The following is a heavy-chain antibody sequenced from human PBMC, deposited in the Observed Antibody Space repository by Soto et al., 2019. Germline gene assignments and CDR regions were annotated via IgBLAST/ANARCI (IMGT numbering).Heavy chain of an antibody. CDR1: GFTFGSYG. V-gene: IGHV3-30*18. CDR2: ISYDGTNE. Sequence: GRLLRLSCAASGFTFGSYGVHWVRQAPGKGLEWVAFISYDGTNEYYADSVKGRITISRDNSKNTVYLQMNRLRAEDTAVYYCAKRFSGSSIWYYFDYWGQGTLVSVHS. CDR3: AKRFSGSSIWYYFDY. D-gene: IGHD6-13*01. J-gene: IGHJ4*02.